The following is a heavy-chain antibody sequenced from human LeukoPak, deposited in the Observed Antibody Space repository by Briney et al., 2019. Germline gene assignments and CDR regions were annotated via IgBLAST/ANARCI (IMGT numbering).Heavy chain of an antibody. CDR3: ASERGYSNALDY. V-gene: IGHV3-21*01. J-gene: IGHJ4*02. CDR1: GFTFSSYS. Sequence: GSLRLSCAASGFTFSSYSMNWVRQAPGKGLEWVSSISSSSSYIYYADSVKGRFTISRDNAKNSLYLQMNSLRAEDTAVYYCASERGYSNALDYWGQGTLVTVSS. CDR2: ISSSSSYI. D-gene: IGHD5-18*01.